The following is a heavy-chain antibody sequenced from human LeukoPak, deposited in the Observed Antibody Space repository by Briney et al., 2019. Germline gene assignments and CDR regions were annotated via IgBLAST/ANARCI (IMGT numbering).Heavy chain of an antibody. J-gene: IGHJ2*01. V-gene: IGHV4-59*01. CDR3: ARDKGPYWYFDL. Sequence: SETLSLTCIVSDGSISSYYWNWIRQPPGKGLEWIGNIYNSGSTGYNPSLKSRVTISVNLSKKQISLKLSSVTAADTAVYYCARDKGPYWYFDLWGRGTLVTVSS. CDR1: DGSISSYY. CDR2: IYNSGST.